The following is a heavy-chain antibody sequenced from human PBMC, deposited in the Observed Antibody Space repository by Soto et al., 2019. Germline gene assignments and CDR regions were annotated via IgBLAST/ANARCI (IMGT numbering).Heavy chain of an antibody. D-gene: IGHD3-10*01. V-gene: IGHV4-39*01. CDR2: IYYSGSS. Sequence: SETLSLTCTVSGGSIGSSSHYWGWIRQPPGKGLEWIGNIYYSGSSFYNPSLKSRVTVSVDTSKNQFSLRLSSVTAADTAVYHCARLVIVISGVWTGRYFDYWGQGALVTVSS. J-gene: IGHJ4*02. CDR1: GGSIGSSSHY. CDR3: ARLVIVISGVWTGRYFDY.